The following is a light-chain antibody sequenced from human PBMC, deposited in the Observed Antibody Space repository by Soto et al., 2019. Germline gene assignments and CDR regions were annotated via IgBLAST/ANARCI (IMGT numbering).Light chain of an antibody. Sequence: IVLTQSPGTLSLSPGGRATLSCRASQSVSSSYLAWYQQKPGQAPRLLIYGASSRATGIPDRFSGSGSGTEFTLTISSLQSEDFAVYYCQQYNTWPPSWTFGQGTKVDIK. J-gene: IGKJ1*01. CDR3: QQYNTWPPSWT. CDR2: GAS. CDR1: QSVSSSY. V-gene: IGKV3-20*01.